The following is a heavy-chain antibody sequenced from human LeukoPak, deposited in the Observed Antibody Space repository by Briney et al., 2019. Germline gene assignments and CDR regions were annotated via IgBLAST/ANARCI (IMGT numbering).Heavy chain of an antibody. D-gene: IGHD6-19*01. Sequence: GESLKISCKASGYSFTRYWFSWVRQMPGKGLEWMGRIDPSDSYTNYSPSFQGHVTISADKSNSTAYLQWRSLEASDTAIYYCARTYSSGWAFFDYWGQGNMVTVSS. J-gene: IGHJ4*02. CDR2: IDPSDSYT. CDR3: ARTYSSGWAFFDY. V-gene: IGHV5-10-1*01. CDR1: GYSFTRYW.